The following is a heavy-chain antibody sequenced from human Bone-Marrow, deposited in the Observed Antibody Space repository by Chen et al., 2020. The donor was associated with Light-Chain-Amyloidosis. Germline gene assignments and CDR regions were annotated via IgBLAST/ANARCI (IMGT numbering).Heavy chain of an antibody. V-gene: IGHV1-2*02. Sequence: QVQLVQSGAEVKKPGAPVKVSCKALGYTLTGNYMHWVRQAPGQGLEWMGWINPNSGGTNYAQKFQGRVTMTRDTSISTAYMELSRLRSDDTAVYYCARDVDYDSSGYSAPWGQGTLVTVSS. CDR3: ARDVDYDSSGYSAP. D-gene: IGHD3-22*01. J-gene: IGHJ5*02. CDR2: INPNSGGT. CDR1: GYTLTGNY.